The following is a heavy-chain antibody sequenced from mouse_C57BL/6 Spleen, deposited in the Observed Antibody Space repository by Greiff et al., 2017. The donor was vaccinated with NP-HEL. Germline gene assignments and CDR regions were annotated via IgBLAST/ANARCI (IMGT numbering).Heavy chain of an antibody. J-gene: IGHJ3*01. Sequence: EVKLMESGGGLVQPGGSLKLSCAASGFTFSDYGMAWVRQAPRKGPEWVAFISNLAYSIYYADTVTGRFTISSENAKNTLYLEMSSVRSEDTAMYYCARGGYYGYDGFAYWGQGTLVTVSA. D-gene: IGHD2-2*01. CDR3: ARGGYYGYDGFAY. V-gene: IGHV5-15*01. CDR1: GFTFSDYG. CDR2: ISNLAYSI.